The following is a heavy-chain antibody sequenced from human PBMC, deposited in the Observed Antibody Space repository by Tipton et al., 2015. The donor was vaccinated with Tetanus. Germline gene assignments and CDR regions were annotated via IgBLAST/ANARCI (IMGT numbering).Heavy chain of an antibody. J-gene: IGHJ3*02. CDR2: IWYDGSNK. CDR1: GFTFSSYG. CDR3: ARVTGSYEGDAFDI. D-gene: IGHD1-26*01. Sequence: AASGFTFSSYGMHWVRQAPGKGLEWVAVIWYDGSNKYYADSVKGRFTISRDNSKNTLYLQMNSLRAEDTAVYYCARVTGSYEGDAFDIWGQGTMVTVSS. V-gene: IGHV3-33*01.